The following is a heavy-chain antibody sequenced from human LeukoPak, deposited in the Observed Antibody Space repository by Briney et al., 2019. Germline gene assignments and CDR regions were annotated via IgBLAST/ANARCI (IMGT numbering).Heavy chain of an antibody. CDR1: GFTFSDYN. Sequence: GGSLRLSCAASGFTFSDYNMHWIRQAPGKGLEWISYISSRGGTIFYADSVKGRFTISRDSAENPLFLQLNSLRPEDTAVYYCARDGIRSFGLITKHDYWGQGTLVTVSS. CDR2: ISSRGGTI. D-gene: IGHD3-3*01. J-gene: IGHJ4*02. V-gene: IGHV3-11*04. CDR3: ARDGIRSFGLITKHDY.